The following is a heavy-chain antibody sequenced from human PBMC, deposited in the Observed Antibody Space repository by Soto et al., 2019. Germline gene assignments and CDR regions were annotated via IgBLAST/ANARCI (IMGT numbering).Heavy chain of an antibody. CDR2: IYYSGST. J-gene: IGHJ4*02. Sequence: SETLSLTCTVSGGSISSYYWSWIRQPPGKGLEWIGYIYYSGSTNYNPSLKSRVTISVDTSKNQFSLKLSSVTAADTAVYYCARAGGYSYGNTHDAFDYWGQGTLVTVSS. V-gene: IGHV4-59*01. CDR1: GGSISSYY. D-gene: IGHD5-18*01. CDR3: ARAGGYSYGNTHDAFDY.